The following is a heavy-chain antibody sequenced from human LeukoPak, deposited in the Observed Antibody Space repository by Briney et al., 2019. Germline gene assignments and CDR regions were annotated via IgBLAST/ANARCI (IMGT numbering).Heavy chain of an antibody. CDR1: GFTSSSYR. V-gene: IGHV3-48*02. Sequence: GGSLRLSCAASGFTSSSYRMNWVRQAPGKGLEWVSYISSSSTTYYADSVKGRFTISRDNAKDSLYLQMNSLRDEDTAVYYCARDPEYYYDSSGYSPGAFDIWGPGTMVTVSS. CDR2: ISSSSTT. CDR3: ARDPEYYYDSSGYSPGAFDI. J-gene: IGHJ3*02. D-gene: IGHD3-22*01.